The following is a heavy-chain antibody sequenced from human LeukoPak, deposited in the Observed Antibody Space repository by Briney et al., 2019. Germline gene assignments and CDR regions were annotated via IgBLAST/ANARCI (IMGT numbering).Heavy chain of an antibody. J-gene: IGHJ4*02. Sequence: SETLSLTCTVSGGSISSYYWSWIRQPPGKGLEWIGEINHSGSTNYNPSLKSRVTISVDTSKNQFSLKLSSVTAADTAVYYCARATGTTAIDYWGQGTLVTVSS. CDR3: ARATGTTAIDY. CDR1: GGSISSYY. V-gene: IGHV4-34*01. D-gene: IGHD1-1*01. CDR2: INHSGST.